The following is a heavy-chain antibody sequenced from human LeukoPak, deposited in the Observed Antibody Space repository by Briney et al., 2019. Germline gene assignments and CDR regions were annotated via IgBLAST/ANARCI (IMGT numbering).Heavy chain of an antibody. D-gene: IGHD2-21*02. CDR2: ISGSGGST. CDR3: AKGPPGIVVVTASRH. Sequence: PGGSLRLSCAASGLTFSSYAMSWVRQAPGKGLEWVSAISGSGGSTYYADSVKGRFTISRDNSKNTLYLQMNSLRAEDTAVYYCAKGPPGIVVVTASRHWGQGTLVTVSS. CDR1: GLTFSSYA. V-gene: IGHV3-23*01. J-gene: IGHJ1*01.